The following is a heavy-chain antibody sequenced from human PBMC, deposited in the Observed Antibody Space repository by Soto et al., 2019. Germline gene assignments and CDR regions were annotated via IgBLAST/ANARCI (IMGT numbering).Heavy chain of an antibody. CDR2: IWYDGSNK. CDR3: AREHYDYVWGSYRLPDY. J-gene: IGHJ4*02. V-gene: IGHV3-33*01. Sequence: QVQLVESGGGVVQPGRSLRLSCAASGFTFSSYGMHWVRQAPGKGLEWVAVIWYDGSNKYYADSVKGRFTISRDNSKNTLYLQMNSTRAEDTAGYYCAREHYDYVWGSYRLPDYWGQVTMVTVSS. CDR1: GFTFSSYG. D-gene: IGHD3-16*02.